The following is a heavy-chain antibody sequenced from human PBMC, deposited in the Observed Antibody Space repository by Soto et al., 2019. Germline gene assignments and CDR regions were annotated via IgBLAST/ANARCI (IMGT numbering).Heavy chain of an antibody. CDR3: ATDLNWENY. CDR1: GFSFSSKW. CDR2: IKPDGSET. V-gene: IGHV3-7*01. Sequence: EVELVESGGGLVQPGGSLTLSCSASGFSFSSKWMTWVRQAPGKGLQWVANIKPDGSETYYLDSVKGRFTISRDNTKNSLYLLMNGLRAEEAALYFCATDLNWENYWGQGTLVTVSS. D-gene: IGHD1-1*01. J-gene: IGHJ4*02.